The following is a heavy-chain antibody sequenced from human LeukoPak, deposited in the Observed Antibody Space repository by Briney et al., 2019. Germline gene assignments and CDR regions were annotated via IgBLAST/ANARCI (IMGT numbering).Heavy chain of an antibody. CDR2: ISYDGSNK. CDR3: AKDMVVRGVDDAFDI. CDR1: GFTFSSYG. J-gene: IGHJ3*02. V-gene: IGHV3-30*18. D-gene: IGHD3-10*01. Sequence: PGGSLRLSCAASGFTFSSYGMHWVRQAPGKGLGWVAVISYDGSNKYYADSVKGRFTISRDNSKNTLYLQMNSLRAEDTAVYYCAKDMVVRGVDDAFDIWGQGTMVTVSS.